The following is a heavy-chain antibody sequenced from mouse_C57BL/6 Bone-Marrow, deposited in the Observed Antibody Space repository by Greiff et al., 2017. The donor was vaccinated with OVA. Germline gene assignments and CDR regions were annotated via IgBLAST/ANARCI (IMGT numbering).Heavy chain of an antibody. CDR1: GFTFTDYY. CDR2: IRNKANGYTT. J-gene: IGHJ1*03. D-gene: IGHD1-1*01. Sequence: EVQVVESGGGLVQPGGSLSLSCAASGFTFTDYYMSWVRQPPGKALEWLGFIRNKANGYTTEYSASVKGRFTISRDNSQSILYLQMNALRAEDSATYYCASLYYYGSSSYFDVWGTGTTVTVSS. CDR3: ASLYYYGSSSYFDV. V-gene: IGHV7-3*01.